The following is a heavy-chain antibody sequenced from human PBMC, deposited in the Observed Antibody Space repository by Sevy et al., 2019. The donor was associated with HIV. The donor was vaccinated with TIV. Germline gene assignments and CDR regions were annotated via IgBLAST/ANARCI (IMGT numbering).Heavy chain of an antibody. CDR2: IYISGST. V-gene: IGHV4-4*07. CDR1: GGSISDYY. CDR3: ARGPQSCNSVSCYSALS. Sequence: SETLSLTCTVSGGSISDYYWTWIRQPAGQGLEWLGRIYISGSTEYNPSLKSRVSMSLDTSKNTFSLKLTSMTAADTAVYYCARGPQSCNSVSCYSALSWGQGILVTVSS. D-gene: IGHD2-15*01. J-gene: IGHJ4*02.